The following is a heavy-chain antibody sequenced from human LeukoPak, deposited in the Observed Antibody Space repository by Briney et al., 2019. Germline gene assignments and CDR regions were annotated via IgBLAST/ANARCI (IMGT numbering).Heavy chain of an antibody. CDR1: GFTFSSYA. D-gene: IGHD2-2*01. V-gene: IGHV3-23*01. Sequence: GGSLRLSCAASGFTFSSYAMSWVRQAPGEGLEWVSAISGSGGSTYYADSVKGRFTISRDNSKNTLYLQMNSLRAEDTAVYYCAKDSGSFGSSSGDDAFDIWGQGTMVTVSS. CDR3: AKDSGSFGSSSGDDAFDI. J-gene: IGHJ3*02. CDR2: ISGSGGST.